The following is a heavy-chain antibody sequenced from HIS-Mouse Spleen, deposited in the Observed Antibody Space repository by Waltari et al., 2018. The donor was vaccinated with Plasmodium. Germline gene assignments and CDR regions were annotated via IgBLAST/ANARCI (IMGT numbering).Heavy chain of an antibody. J-gene: IGHJ3*02. CDR2: IKNSGST. Sequence: QVQLQQWGAGLLKPSETLSLTCAVSGGSFSGYYWRWIRQPPGKGLGWVGEIKNSGSTNYNPSLKSRVTISLDTSKTQLSLKLSSVTAADTAVYYCARGRFGELLHAFDIWGQGTMVTVSS. CDR1: GGSFSGYY. D-gene: IGHD3-10*01. V-gene: IGHV4-34*01. CDR3: ARGRFGELLHAFDI.